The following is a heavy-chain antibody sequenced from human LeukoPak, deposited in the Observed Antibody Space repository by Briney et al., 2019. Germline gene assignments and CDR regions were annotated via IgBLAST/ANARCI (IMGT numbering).Heavy chain of an antibody. CDR3: AKDTAMVGGYFDY. V-gene: IGHV3-23*01. CDR2: ISGSGSST. D-gene: IGHD5-18*01. Sequence: GGSLRLSCAASGFTFSSYAMSWARQAPGKGLEWVSAISGSGSSTYYADSVKGRFTISRDNSKNTLYLQMNSLRAEDTAVYYCAKDTAMVGGYFDYWGQGTLVTVSS. CDR1: GFTFSSYA. J-gene: IGHJ4*02.